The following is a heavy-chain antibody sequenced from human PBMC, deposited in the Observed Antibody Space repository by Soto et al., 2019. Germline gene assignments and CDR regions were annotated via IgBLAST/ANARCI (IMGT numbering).Heavy chain of an antibody. CDR2: INPTCGST. Sequence: GSVKVSCKASGYNFTNYYMHWVRQAPGQGLEWMGFINPTCGSTSYAQKFQGRVNMTRDTSTSTVYMDLSSLRSEDTAVYYCARNDKSGLDYWGQGTLVTVSS. CDR1: GYNFTNYY. V-gene: IGHV1-46*01. CDR3: ARNDKSGLDY. D-gene: IGHD1-1*01. J-gene: IGHJ4*02.